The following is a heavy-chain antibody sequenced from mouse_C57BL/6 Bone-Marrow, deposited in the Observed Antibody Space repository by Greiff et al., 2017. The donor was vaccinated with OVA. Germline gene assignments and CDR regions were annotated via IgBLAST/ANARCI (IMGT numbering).Heavy chain of an antibody. V-gene: IGHV1-7*01. CDR2: INPSSGYT. CDR3: ARSYYGNSDAMDY. J-gene: IGHJ4*01. Sequence: QVQLQQSGAELAKPGASVKLSCKASGYTFTSYWMHWVKQRPGQGLEWIGYINPSSGYTKYNQKFKDKATLTADKSSSTAYMQLSSLTYEDSAVYYCARSYYGNSDAMDYWGQGTSVTVSS. D-gene: IGHD1-1*01. CDR1: GYTFTSYW.